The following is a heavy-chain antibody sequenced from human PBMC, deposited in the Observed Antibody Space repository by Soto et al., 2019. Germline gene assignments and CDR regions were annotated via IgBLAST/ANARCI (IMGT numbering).Heavy chain of an antibody. J-gene: IGHJ4*02. CDR2: IGTAGDT. CDR3: ARVHDYSNYYDY. V-gene: IGHV3-13*01. CDR1: GFTFSSYD. D-gene: IGHD4-4*01. Sequence: GGSLRLSCAASGFTFSSYDMHWVRQAPGKGLEWVSAIGTAGDTYYPGSVKGRFTISRENAKNSLYLQMNSLRAGDTAVYYCARVHDYSNYYDYWGQGTLVTVSS.